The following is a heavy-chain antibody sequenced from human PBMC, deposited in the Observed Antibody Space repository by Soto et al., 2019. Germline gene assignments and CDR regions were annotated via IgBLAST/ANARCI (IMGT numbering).Heavy chain of an antibody. Sequence: GGSLRLSCAASGFTFSSYWMHWVRQAPGKGLVWVSRINSDGSSTSYADSVKGRFTISRDNAKNTLYLQMNSLRAEDTAVYYCARGAVAAAGPMFDPWGQGTLVTVSS. V-gene: IGHV3-74*01. CDR2: INSDGSST. CDR1: GFTFSSYW. CDR3: ARGAVAAAGPMFDP. J-gene: IGHJ5*02. D-gene: IGHD6-13*01.